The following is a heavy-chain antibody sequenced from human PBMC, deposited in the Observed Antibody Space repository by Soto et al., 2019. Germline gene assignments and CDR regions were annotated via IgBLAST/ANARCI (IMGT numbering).Heavy chain of an antibody. J-gene: IGHJ6*02. D-gene: IGHD5-12*01. CDR1: GYTFTSYY. Sequence: GASVKVSCKASGYTFTSYYMHGVRQAPGQGLEWMGIINPSGGSTSYAQKFQGRVTMTRDTSTSTVYMELSSLRSEDTAVYYCARDRIMATMYGFRPNDGMDVWGQGTTVTVSS. CDR2: INPSGGST. V-gene: IGHV1-46*01. CDR3: ARDRIMATMYGFRPNDGMDV.